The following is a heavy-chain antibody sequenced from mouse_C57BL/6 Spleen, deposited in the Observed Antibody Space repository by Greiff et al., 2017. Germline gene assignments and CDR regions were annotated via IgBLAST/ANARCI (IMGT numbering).Heavy chain of an antibody. Sequence: QVQLQQSGAELVKPGASVKLSCTASGYTFTEYTIHWVKQRSGQGLEWIGWFYPGSGSIKYNEKFKVKATLTAAKSSSTVYIERSRLASEDSAVYVRARHENEYSWDYWGQGTSVTVSS. V-gene: IGHV1-62-2*01. D-gene: IGHD5-2*01. CDR2: FYPGSGSI. J-gene: IGHJ4*01. CDR3: ARHENEYSWDY. CDR1: GYTFTEYT.